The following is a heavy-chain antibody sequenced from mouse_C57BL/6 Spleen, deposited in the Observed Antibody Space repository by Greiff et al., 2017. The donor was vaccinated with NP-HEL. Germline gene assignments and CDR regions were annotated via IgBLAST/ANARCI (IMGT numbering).Heavy chain of an antibody. Sequence: VQLQQPGAELVKPGASVKLSCKASGYTFTSYWMHWVKQRPGQGLEWIGMIHPNSGSTNYNEKFKSKATLTVDKSSSTAYMQLSSLTSEDSAVYYCARDYGDWYFDVWGTGTTVTVSS. V-gene: IGHV1-64*01. CDR2: IHPNSGST. CDR3: ARDYGDWYFDV. D-gene: IGHD2-4*01. J-gene: IGHJ1*03. CDR1: GYTFTSYW.